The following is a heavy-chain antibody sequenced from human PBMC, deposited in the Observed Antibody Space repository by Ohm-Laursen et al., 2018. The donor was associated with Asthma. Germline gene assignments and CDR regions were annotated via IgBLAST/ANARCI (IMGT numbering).Heavy chain of an antibody. J-gene: IGHJ6*02. Sequence: GSLRLSCAASGFTVSSNYMSWVRQAPGKGLEWLSYISSDITTIYYADSVKGRFTISRDDAKNSLYLQMSNLRAEDTAVYYCAREWGGMDVWGPGTTVTVSS. CDR3: AREWGGMDV. CDR2: ISSDITTI. D-gene: IGHD1-26*01. CDR1: GFTVSSNY. V-gene: IGHV3-48*01.